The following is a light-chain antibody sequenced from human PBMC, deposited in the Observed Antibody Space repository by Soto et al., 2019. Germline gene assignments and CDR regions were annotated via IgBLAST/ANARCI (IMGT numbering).Light chain of an antibody. CDR2: EVS. J-gene: IGLJ1*01. Sequence: QSALTQPASVSGSPGQSITISCTGTSSDVGGYNYVSWYQQHPGKVPKLLIYEVSSRPSGVSDRFSGSKSGNTASLTISGLQAEDEADYYCSSYASTYTDLFGTGTKVTVL. V-gene: IGLV2-14*01. CDR1: SSDVGGYNY. CDR3: SSYASTYTDL.